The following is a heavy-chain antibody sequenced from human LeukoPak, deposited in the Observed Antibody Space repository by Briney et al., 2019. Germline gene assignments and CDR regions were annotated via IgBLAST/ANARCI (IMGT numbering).Heavy chain of an antibody. D-gene: IGHD4-11*01. CDR1: GGSFSGYY. CDR3: ASFITVAHYYGMDV. J-gene: IGHJ6*02. V-gene: IGHV4-34*01. CDR2: INHSGST. Sequence: SETLSLTCAVYGGSFSGYYLSWIRQPPGKGLEWIGEINHSGSTNYNPSLKSRVTISVDTSKNQFSLKLSSVTAADTAVYYCASFITVAHYYGMDVWGQGTTVTVSS.